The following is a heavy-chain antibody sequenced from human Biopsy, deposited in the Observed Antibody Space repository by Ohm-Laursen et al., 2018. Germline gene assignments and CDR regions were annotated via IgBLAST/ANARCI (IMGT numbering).Heavy chain of an antibody. Sequence: GTLSLTCNVSGDSISIYYWSWIRQPPGKGLEWIGNFYYSGSTNYNPSLKSRITMSLDRSKSQVSLRMNSVTAADTAVYYCARARIKTSGVLIPETYYFNSWGQGTLVTVSS. CDR2: FYYSGST. D-gene: IGHD3-3*01. CDR3: ARARIKTSGVLIPETYYFNS. V-gene: IGHV4-59*01. J-gene: IGHJ4*02. CDR1: GDSISIYY.